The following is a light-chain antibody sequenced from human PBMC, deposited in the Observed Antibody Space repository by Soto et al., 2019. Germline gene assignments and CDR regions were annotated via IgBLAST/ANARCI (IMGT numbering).Light chain of an antibody. CDR3: QSYDTTLSGVI. Sequence: QSVLTQTPSVSGAPGQKITMSCTGSSSNIGAGYDVHWYRQFPGAAPKLLIYADNDRPSGVPDRFSASKSGTSASLAITGLQGEDEGNYYCQSYDTTLSGVIFGAGTKVTVL. V-gene: IGLV1-40*01. J-gene: IGLJ2*01. CDR2: ADN. CDR1: SSNIGAGYD.